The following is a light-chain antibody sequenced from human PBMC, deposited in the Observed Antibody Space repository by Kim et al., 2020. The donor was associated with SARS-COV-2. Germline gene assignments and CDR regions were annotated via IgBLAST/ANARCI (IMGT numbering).Light chain of an antibody. Sequence: GGTISCTWSSSNIGAGYDVHGYQQLPGTAPKLLIYGNSNRPSGVPDRFSGSKSGTSASLASTGLQAEDEADYYCQSYDSSLSGWVFGGGTQLTVL. CDR2: GNS. V-gene: IGLV1-40*01. J-gene: IGLJ3*02. CDR3: QSYDSSLSGWV. CDR1: SSNIGAGYD.